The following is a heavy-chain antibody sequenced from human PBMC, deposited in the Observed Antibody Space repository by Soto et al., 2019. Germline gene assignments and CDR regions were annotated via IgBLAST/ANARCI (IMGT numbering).Heavy chain of an antibody. D-gene: IGHD3-22*01. CDR1: GFTFRSYA. CDR2: ISGSGGNT. V-gene: IGHV3-23*01. Sequence: EVQLLESGGGLVQPGGSLRLSCAASGFTFRSYAMSWVRQAPGKGLEWVSGISGSGGNTYYADSVKGRFTISRDNSKNTLYLQMNSLRAEDTAAYYCARSPSDTYHYYYYMDVWGKGTTVTVSS. J-gene: IGHJ6*03. CDR3: ARSPSDTYHYYYYMDV.